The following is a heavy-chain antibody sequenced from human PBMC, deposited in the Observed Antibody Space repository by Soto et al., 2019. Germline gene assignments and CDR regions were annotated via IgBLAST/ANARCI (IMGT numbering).Heavy chain of an antibody. D-gene: IGHD3-10*01. Sequence: PSETLSLTCTVSGGSTSSYYWSWIRQPPGKGLEWIGYISNSGSTNYNPSLRSRVTISVDMSKNQFSLKLSSVTAADTAVYYCARDFYGSGGYKDYYYYIDVWGKGTTVTVSS. J-gene: IGHJ6*03. CDR1: GGSTSSYY. CDR2: ISNSGST. V-gene: IGHV4-59*01. CDR3: ARDFYGSGGYKDYYYYIDV.